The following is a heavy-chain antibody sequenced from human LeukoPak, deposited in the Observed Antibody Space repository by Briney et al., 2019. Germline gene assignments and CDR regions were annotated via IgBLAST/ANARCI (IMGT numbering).Heavy chain of an antibody. V-gene: IGHV4-59*01. CDR2: IYYSGST. CDR3: ASNGRYSSGWYGFDY. D-gene: IGHD6-19*01. Sequence: PSETLSLTCTVSSGSISSYYWSWIRRPPGKGLEWIGYIYYSGSTNYNPSLKSRVTISVDTSKNQFSLKLSSVTAADTAVYYCASNGRYSSGWYGFDYWGQGTLVTVSS. J-gene: IGHJ4*02. CDR1: SGSISSYY.